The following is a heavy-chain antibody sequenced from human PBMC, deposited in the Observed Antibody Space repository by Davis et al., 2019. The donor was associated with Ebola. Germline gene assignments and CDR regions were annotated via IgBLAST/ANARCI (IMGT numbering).Heavy chain of an antibody. J-gene: IGHJ6*02. CDR2: INHSGST. V-gene: IGHV4-34*01. D-gene: IGHD1-7*01. CDR1: GGSFSGYY. Sequence: SETLSLTCAVYGGSFSGYYWSWIRQPPGKGLEWIGEINHSGSTNYNPSLKSRVTISVDTSKNQFSLKLSSVTAADTAVYDCAREKGVNWNYEDYYYGMDVWGQGTTVTVSS. CDR3: AREKGVNWNYEDYYYGMDV.